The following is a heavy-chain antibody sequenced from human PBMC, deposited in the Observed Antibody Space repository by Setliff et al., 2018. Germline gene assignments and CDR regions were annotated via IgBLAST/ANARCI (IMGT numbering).Heavy chain of an antibody. CDR2: TIPLFGTT. CDR1: GGTFSNYG. Sequence: GASVKVSCKASGGTFSNYGVSWVRQAPGQGLEWMGGTIPLFGTTDYAQKFHGRVTIITDESTSTAYMELSRLTSDDTAVYYCAREGVDTRSSTDNRYYMDVWGQGTTVTVSS. J-gene: IGHJ6*03. D-gene: IGHD1-1*01. CDR3: AREGVDTRSSTDNRYYMDV. V-gene: IGHV1-69*05.